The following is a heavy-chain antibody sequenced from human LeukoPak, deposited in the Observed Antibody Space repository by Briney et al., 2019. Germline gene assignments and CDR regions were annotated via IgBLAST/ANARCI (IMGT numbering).Heavy chain of an antibody. CDR1: GFTFSSYA. V-gene: IGHV3-23*01. Sequence: PGGSLRLSCAASGFTFSSYALSWVRQAPGKGLEWVSAISGSGGSAYYADSAKGRFTISRDNSKNTLYLQVNSLRAEDTAVYYCAKEAPYCGGDCSFSYYFDYWGQGTLVTVSS. CDR3: AKEAPYCGGDCSFSYYFDY. J-gene: IGHJ4*02. D-gene: IGHD2-21*02. CDR2: ISGSGGSA.